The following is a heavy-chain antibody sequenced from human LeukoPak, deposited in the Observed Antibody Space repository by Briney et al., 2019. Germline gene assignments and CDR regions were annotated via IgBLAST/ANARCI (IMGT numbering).Heavy chain of an antibody. V-gene: IGHV3-33*01. Sequence: GRSMILSCDVYGRTFSSYGMHWVRQAPGKGLEWVAVIWYDGSNKYYADSVKGRFTISRDNSKNTLYLQMNSLRAEDTAVYYCARDGFAMIVVGWYFDLWGRGTLVTVSS. J-gene: IGHJ2*01. CDR1: GRTFSSYG. CDR2: IWYDGSNK. D-gene: IGHD3-22*01. CDR3: ARDGFAMIVVGWYFDL.